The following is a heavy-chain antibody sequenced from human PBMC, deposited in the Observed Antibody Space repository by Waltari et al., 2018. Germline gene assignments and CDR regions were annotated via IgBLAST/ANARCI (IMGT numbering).Heavy chain of an antibody. CDR3: ARDAMGIAAPFDY. Sequence: QVQLQESGPRLVKPSETLSLTCTVTAAAISRYYWRSIRRPAGKGLEWIGRIYTSGSTNYNPSLKSRVTISVDKSKNQFSLKLSSVTAADTAVYYCARDAMGIAAPFDYWGQGTLVTVYS. CDR1: AAAISRYY. D-gene: IGHD6-13*01. J-gene: IGHJ4*02. CDR2: IYTSGST. V-gene: IGHV4-4*07.